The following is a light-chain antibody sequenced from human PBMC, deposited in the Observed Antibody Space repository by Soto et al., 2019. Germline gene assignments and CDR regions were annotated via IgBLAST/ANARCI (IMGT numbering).Light chain of an antibody. CDR3: QQYYSTMYT. CDR1: QSLLYSSNNKNY. CDR2: WAS. Sequence: DIVMTQSPDSLAVSLGERATINCKSSQSLLYSSNNKNYLAWYQQKPGQPPKLLIYWASIRESGVPDRFSGSGSGADFTLTISSLQAEDVAVYYCQQYYSTMYTFGQGTKLEIK. J-gene: IGKJ2*01. V-gene: IGKV4-1*01.